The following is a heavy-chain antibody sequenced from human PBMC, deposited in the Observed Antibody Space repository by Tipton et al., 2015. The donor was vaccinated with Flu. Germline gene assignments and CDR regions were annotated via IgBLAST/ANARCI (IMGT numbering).Heavy chain of an antibody. J-gene: IGHJ3*01. D-gene: IGHD4-23*01. Sequence: QLVQSGAEVKEPGESLKISCKGSGYSFTSYYIARVRQMPGRGLEWMGIIYPGDSHARYSPSLQGQVTITADKASRTAYLQWSSLKASDSGIYYCARQIYYDGTALRGFDVWGQGTKVSVFS. CDR1: GYSFTSYY. CDR3: ARQIYYDGTALRGFDV. CDR2: IYPGDSHA. V-gene: IGHV5-51*01.